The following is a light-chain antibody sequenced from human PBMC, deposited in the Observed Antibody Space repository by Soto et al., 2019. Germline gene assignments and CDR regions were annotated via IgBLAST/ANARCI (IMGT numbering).Light chain of an antibody. CDR2: DAS. CDR3: QQYNSYPF. CDR1: QSISSW. V-gene: IGKV1-5*01. J-gene: IGKJ2*01. Sequence: DIQMTQSPSTLSASVGDRVTITCRASQSISSWLAWYQQKPGKAPKLLIYDASSLESGVPSRFSASGSGTEFTLTISSLQPDDFATYYCQQYNSYPFFGQGTKLEIK.